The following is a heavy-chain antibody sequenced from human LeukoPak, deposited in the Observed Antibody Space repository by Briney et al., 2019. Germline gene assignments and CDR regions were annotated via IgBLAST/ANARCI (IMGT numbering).Heavy chain of an antibody. CDR3: AKDVDSVVPAAPDY. D-gene: IGHD2-2*01. CDR2: ISGGGGST. CDR1: GFTFSSYA. V-gene: IGHV3-23*01. Sequence: GGSLRLSCAASGFTFSSYAMTWVRQAPGKGLEWVSAISGGGGSTYYADSVKGRFTISRDNSKNTLYLQMNSLRAEDTAVYYCAKDVDSVVPAAPDYWGQGTLVTVSS. J-gene: IGHJ4*02.